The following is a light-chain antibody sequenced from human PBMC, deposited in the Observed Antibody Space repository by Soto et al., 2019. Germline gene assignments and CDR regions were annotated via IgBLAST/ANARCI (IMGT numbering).Light chain of an antibody. CDR1: QSISRG. J-gene: IGKJ1*01. CDR3: QQYNSYSGT. V-gene: IGKV1-5*01. Sequence: GDRVTITCRASQSISRGLAWYQQKPGKAPKLLIYDASSLESGVPSRFSGSGSGTEFTLTISSLQPDDFATYYCQQYNSYSGTFGQGTKVDIK. CDR2: DAS.